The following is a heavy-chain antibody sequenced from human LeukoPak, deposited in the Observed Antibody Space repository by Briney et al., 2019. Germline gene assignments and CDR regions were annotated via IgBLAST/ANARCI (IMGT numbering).Heavy chain of an antibody. V-gene: IGHV3-23*01. J-gene: IGHJ4*02. CDR1: GFTFSSYW. D-gene: IGHD3-22*01. CDR3: AKGAYYDL. Sequence: PGGSLRLSCAASGFTFSSYWMHWVRQAPGKGLEWVSTVSSSGENTYYADSVKGRFTISRDNSKNTLYLQMNSLRAEDTAVYYCAKGAYYDLWGQGTLVTVSS. CDR2: VSSSGENT.